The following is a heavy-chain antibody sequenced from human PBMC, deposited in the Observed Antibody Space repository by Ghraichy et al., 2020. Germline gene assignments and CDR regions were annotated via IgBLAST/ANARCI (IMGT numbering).Heavy chain of an antibody. CDR1: GFTFSSFD. Sequence: GGSLRLSCVGSGFTFSSFDMNWVRQAPGKSLEWLSSIHSRGRDIIYPDSVRGRFTISRDNAKKALYLQMDSLRVEDTGVYYCARDRYGSPHSLDYWGQGTLVTVRS. CDR2: IHSRGRDI. V-gene: IGHV3-21*01. J-gene: IGHJ4*02. D-gene: IGHD1-26*01. CDR3: ARDRYGSPHSLDY.